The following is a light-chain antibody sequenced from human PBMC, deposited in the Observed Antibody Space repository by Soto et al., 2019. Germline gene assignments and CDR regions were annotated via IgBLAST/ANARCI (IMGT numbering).Light chain of an antibody. Sequence: DIQMTQSPSTLSGSVGDRVTITCRASQTISSWLAWYQQKPGKAPKLLIYKASTLKSWVPSRFSGSGSGTEFPLTIISLQPDDFATYYCQHYNSYSEAFGQGTKVELK. CDR3: QHYNSYSEA. V-gene: IGKV1-5*03. CDR2: KAS. CDR1: QTISSW. J-gene: IGKJ1*01.